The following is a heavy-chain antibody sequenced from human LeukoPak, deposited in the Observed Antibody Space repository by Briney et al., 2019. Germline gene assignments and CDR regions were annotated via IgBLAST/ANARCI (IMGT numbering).Heavy chain of an antibody. Sequence: PSETLSLTCAVYGGSFSGYYWSWIRQPPVKGLEWIGEINHSGSTNYNPSLKSRVTISVDTSKNQFSLKLSSVTAADTAVYYCASRAERYYYDSSGYYGYWGQGTLVTVSS. CDR2: INHSGST. D-gene: IGHD3-22*01. V-gene: IGHV4-34*01. CDR3: ASRAERYYYDSSGYYGY. CDR1: GGSFSGYY. J-gene: IGHJ4*02.